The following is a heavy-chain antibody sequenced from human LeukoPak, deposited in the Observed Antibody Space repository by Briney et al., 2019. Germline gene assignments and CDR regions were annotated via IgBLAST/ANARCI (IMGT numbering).Heavy chain of an antibody. CDR1: GYTFTGYY. J-gene: IGHJ6*03. V-gene: IGHV1-8*02. CDR3: ARGPHSGTSYYRYYYVDV. Sequence: ASVKVSCKTSGYTFTGYYVNWVRQATGQGLEWMGWMNPNSGNTGYAQKFQGRVTMTRNTSISTAYMELSSLRSDDTAVYYCARGPHSGTSYYRYYYVDVWGKGTTVTISS. CDR2: MNPNSGNT. D-gene: IGHD3-10*01.